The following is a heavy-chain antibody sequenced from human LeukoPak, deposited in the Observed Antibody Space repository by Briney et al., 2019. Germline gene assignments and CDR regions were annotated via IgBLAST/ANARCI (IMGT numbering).Heavy chain of an antibody. D-gene: IGHD2-21*02. CDR1: VGSLSSYY. Sequence: SETLSLTCTVSVGSLSSYYWSWIPQPPGKGLECIGYIYHRGSTNYNPSLKSRVTISVDTSKNQFSLKLRSVTAADTAVYYCAVGPYCAGVCSSGWFDPWGQGALVTVSS. CDR3: AVGPYCAGVCSSGWFDP. V-gene: IGHV4-59*01. J-gene: IGHJ5*02. CDR2: IYHRGST.